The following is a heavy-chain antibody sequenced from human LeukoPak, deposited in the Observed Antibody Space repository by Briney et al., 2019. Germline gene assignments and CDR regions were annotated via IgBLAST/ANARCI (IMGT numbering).Heavy chain of an antibody. V-gene: IGHV3-21*01. CDR1: GFTFSSYS. CDR2: ISSSSSYI. D-gene: IGHD1-26*01. Sequence: TGGSLRLSCAASGFTFSSYSMNWVRQAPGKGLEWVSSISSSSSYIYYADSVKGRFTISRDNAKNSLYLQMNSLRAEDTAVYYCARGGVGDYYYYMDVWGKGTTVTVSS. CDR3: ARGGVGDYYYYMDV. J-gene: IGHJ6*03.